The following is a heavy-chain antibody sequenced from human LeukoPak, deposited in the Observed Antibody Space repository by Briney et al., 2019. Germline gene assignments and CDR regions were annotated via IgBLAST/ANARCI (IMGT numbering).Heavy chain of an antibody. CDR2: INSDGSST. J-gene: IGHJ5*02. V-gene: IGHV3-74*01. CDR3: AMARGITILKFDP. CDR1: GFTFSSYW. D-gene: IGHD3-3*01. Sequence: GGSLRLSCAASGFTFSSYWMHWVRQAPGKGLVWVSRINSDGSSTSYADSVKGRFTISRDNAKNTLYLQMNSLRAEDTAVYYCAMARGITILKFDPWGQGTLVTVSS.